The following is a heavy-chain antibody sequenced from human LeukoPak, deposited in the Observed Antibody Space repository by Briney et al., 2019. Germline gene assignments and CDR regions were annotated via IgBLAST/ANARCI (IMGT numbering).Heavy chain of an antibody. Sequence: PXXGPEWVANVNRDGSETYYLDSVKGRFTISKDNAKNSLYLQMYSLRAEDTALYHCARNNGMDVWGQGTTVIVS. CDR3: ARNNGMDV. CDR2: VNRDGSET. J-gene: IGHJ6*02. V-gene: IGHV3-7*03.